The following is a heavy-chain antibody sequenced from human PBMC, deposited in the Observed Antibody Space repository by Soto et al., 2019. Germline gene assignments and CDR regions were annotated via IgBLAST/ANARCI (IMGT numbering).Heavy chain of an antibody. Sequence: LRLSCAASGFTFSNYFMYWVRQVPGEGLVWVSRMSGDGKTISYADSVKGRFTISRDNAKNTLYLQMNSLRVEDTAVYYCARTYVPGIAGFDPWGQGTLVTVSS. J-gene: IGHJ5*02. CDR3: ARTYVPGIAGFDP. CDR1: GFTFSNYF. CDR2: MSGDGKTI. V-gene: IGHV3-74*01. D-gene: IGHD1-1*01.